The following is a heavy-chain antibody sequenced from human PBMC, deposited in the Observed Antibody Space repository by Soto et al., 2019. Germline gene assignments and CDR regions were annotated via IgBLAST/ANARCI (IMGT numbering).Heavy chain of an antibody. J-gene: IGHJ4*01. CDR3: AREDGGHFDY. CDR1: GGSISSGGYY. CDR2: LYYSGST. D-gene: IGHD2-15*01. V-gene: IGHV4-31*03. Sequence: QVQLQEPGPGLVKPSQTLSLTCTVSGGSISSGGYYWSWIRQHPGKGLEWIGYLYYSGSTYYNPSLKSRVNISADTSKDLFSLKLSSVTAADTAVYYCAREDGGHFDYLGHGILVTVSS.